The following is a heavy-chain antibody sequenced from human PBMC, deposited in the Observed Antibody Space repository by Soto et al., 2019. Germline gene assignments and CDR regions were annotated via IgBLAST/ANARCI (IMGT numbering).Heavy chain of an antibody. CDR1: GGTFSSYA. CDR3: ARGVLGGYYGSGGDSYYYYGEEV. J-gene: IGHJ6*02. Sequence: SVKVSCKASGGTFSSYAISWVRQAPGQGLEWMGGIIPIFGTANYAQKFQGRVTITADESTSTAYMELSSLRSEDTAVYYCARGVLGGYYGSGGDSYYYYGEEVWGQGTTVSVSS. D-gene: IGHD3-10*01. CDR2: IIPIFGTA. V-gene: IGHV1-69*13.